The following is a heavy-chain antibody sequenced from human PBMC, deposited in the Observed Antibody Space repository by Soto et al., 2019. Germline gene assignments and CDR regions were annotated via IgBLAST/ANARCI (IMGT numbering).Heavy chain of an antibody. V-gene: IGHV3-73*01. CDR3: SPLYSNSGGDP. CDR1: GFTFSGSA. Sequence: GGSLRLSCAASGFTFSGSAMHWVRQASGKGLEWVGRIRSKANSYATAYAASVKGRFTISRDDSKNTAYLQMNSLKTEDTAVYYCSPLYSNSGGDPWGQGTLVTVSS. J-gene: IGHJ5*02. CDR2: IRSKANSYAT. D-gene: IGHD4-4*01.